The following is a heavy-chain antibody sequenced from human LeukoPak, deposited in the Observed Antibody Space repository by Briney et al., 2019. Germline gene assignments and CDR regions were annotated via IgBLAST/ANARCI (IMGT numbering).Heavy chain of an antibody. D-gene: IGHD3-22*01. CDR3: ARARRYYDSSGTLFDY. CDR2: INSDGSST. Sequence: GGSLRLSCAASGFTFSSYWMHWVRQAPGKGLVWVSRINSDGSSTSYADSVKGRFTISRDNAKNTLYLQMNSLRAEDTAVYYCARARRYYDSSGTLFDYWGQGTLDTVSS. J-gene: IGHJ4*02. CDR1: GFTFSSYW. V-gene: IGHV3-74*01.